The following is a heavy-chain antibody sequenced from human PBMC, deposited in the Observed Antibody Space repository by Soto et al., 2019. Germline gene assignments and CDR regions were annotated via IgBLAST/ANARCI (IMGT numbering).Heavy chain of an antibody. J-gene: IGHJ6*02. V-gene: IGHV3-48*03. Sequence: PGGSLRLSXAASGFTFSSYEMNWVRQAPGKGLEWVSYISSSGSTIYYADSVKGRVTISRDNAKNPLYLKMNSLRAEDTAVYYCARDHKGGYYYYGMDVWGQGTTVTVSS. CDR1: GFTFSSYE. CDR3: ARDHKGGYYYYGMDV. CDR2: ISSSGSTI.